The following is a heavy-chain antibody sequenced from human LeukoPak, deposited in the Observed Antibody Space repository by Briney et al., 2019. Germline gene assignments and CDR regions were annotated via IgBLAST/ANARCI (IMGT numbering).Heavy chain of an antibody. J-gene: IGHJ3*02. D-gene: IGHD6-6*01. CDR2: ISYDGSNK. V-gene: IGHV3-30-3*01. CDR3: ARIGWEYSSSNAFDI. CDR1: GFTFSSYA. Sequence: PGGSLRLSCAASGFTFSSYAMHWVRQAPGKGLEWVAVISYDGSNKYYADSVKGRFTISRDNSKNTLYLQMNSLRAEDTAVYYCARIGWEYSSSNAFDIWGQGTMVTVSS.